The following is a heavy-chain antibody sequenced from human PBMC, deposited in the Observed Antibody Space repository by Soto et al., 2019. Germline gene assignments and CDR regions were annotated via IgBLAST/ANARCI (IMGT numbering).Heavy chain of an antibody. V-gene: IGHV3-23*01. Sequence: GGSLRLSCAASGFTFSSYAMSWVRQAPGKGLEWVSAISGSGGSTYYADSVKGRFTISRDNSKNTLYLQMNSLRAEDTAVYYCAKSWFELRANNLDYWGQGTLVTVSS. J-gene: IGHJ4*02. D-gene: IGHD1-26*01. CDR3: AKSWFELRANNLDY. CDR1: GFTFSSYA. CDR2: ISGSGGST.